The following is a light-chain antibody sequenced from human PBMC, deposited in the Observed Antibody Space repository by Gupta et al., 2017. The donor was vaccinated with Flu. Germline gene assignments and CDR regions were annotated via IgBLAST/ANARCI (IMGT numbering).Light chain of an antibody. J-gene: IGLJ3*02. Sequence: FMLPPPPSVSASPGKTVTISCTRSIGSIATNYVQWYQQRPGSSPTTVIYEDNQRPSEVPDRFSGSIDSSSNSASLTISGLKTEDEADYFCQSYDSFKREVVFGGGTKLTVL. CDR1: IGSIATNY. CDR2: EDN. V-gene: IGLV6-57*01. CDR3: QSYDSFKREVV.